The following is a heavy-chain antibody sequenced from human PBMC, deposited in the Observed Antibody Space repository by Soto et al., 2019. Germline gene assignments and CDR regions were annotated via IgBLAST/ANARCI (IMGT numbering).Heavy chain of an antibody. D-gene: IGHD6-6*01. Sequence: GVSLRLSCAAAGFTFSSYAMSWIRQSPGKGLEWVSAISGSGGSTYYADSVKGRFTISRDNSKNTLYLQMNSLRAEDTAVYYCAKALGEYSSSDESDYWGQGTLVTVSS. CDR1: GFTFSSYA. J-gene: IGHJ4*02. CDR2: ISGSGGST. V-gene: IGHV3-23*01. CDR3: AKALGEYSSSDESDY.